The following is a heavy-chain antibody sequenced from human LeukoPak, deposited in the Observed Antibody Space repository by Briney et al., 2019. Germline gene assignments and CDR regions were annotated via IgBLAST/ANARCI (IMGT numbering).Heavy chain of an antibody. V-gene: IGHV3-64D*06. CDR2: ISSNGDNT. J-gene: IGHJ4*02. D-gene: IGHD3-16*01. Sequence: GGSLRLSCSASGFMFRSYAMHWVRQAPGKGLEYISVISSNGDNTYYADAVKGRFTISRDNSNNMLYLQMSSLRAEDTAVYYCVPAPRGGNYWGQGTLVTVSS. CDR3: VPAPRGGNY. CDR1: GFMFRSYA.